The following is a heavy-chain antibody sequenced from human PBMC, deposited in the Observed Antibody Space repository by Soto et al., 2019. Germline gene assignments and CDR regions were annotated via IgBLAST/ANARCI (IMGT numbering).Heavy chain of an antibody. CDR3: AREGGRTPHYYGMDV. CDR1: GFTFSSYA. V-gene: IGHV3-30-3*01. CDR2: ISYDGSNK. Sequence: QPGGSLRLSCAASGFTFSSYAMHWVRQTPGKGLEWVAVISYDGSNKYYADSVKGRFTISRDNSKNTLYLQMNSLRAEDTAVYYCAREGGRTPHYYGMDVWGQGTTVTVSS. J-gene: IGHJ6*02. D-gene: IGHD3-16*01.